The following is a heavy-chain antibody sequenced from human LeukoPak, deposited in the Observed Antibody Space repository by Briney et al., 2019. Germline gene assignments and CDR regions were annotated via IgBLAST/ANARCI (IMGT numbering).Heavy chain of an antibody. CDR3: APGSTSTGYYQS. J-gene: IGHJ4*02. D-gene: IGHD3-22*01. V-gene: IGHV4-39*01. CDR1: GGSISSSNYY. Sequence: SETLSLTCTVSGGSISSSNYYWAWIRQPPGKGLEWIGSIYYSGSTYYSPSLKSRVTISVDTSKNHFFLKMTSVTLADTAVYHCAPGSTSTGYYQSWGQGTLVTVSS. CDR2: IYYSGST.